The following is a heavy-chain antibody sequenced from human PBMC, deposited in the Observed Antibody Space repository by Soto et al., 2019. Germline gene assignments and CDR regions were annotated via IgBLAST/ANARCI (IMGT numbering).Heavy chain of an antibody. V-gene: IGHV5-51*01. CDR2: IYPGDSDT. CDR1: WYSLSNYW. Sequence: GGALKISCKGSWYSLSNYWIGLGRPMAGKSLGGVGIIYPGDSDTRYSPSFQGQVTISADKSISTAYLQWSSLKASDTAMYYCARMVVDYGSGSYFRHYYYYMDVWGKGTTVTVSS. J-gene: IGHJ6*03. CDR3: ARMVVDYGSGSYFRHYYYYMDV. D-gene: IGHD3-10*01.